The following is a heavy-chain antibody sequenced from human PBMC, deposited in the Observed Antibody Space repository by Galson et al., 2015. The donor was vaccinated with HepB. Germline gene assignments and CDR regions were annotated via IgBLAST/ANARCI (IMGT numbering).Heavy chain of an antibody. V-gene: IGHV1-69*06. CDR2: IIPIFGTA. D-gene: IGHD2-15*01. J-gene: IGHJ5*02. Sequence: PAKVSCKASGRTFSSYPISWARQAPGQGLESMGGIIPIFGTANYAQKFQGRVTITADKSTSTAYMELSSLRSEDTAVYYCARATVAPILYNWFDPWGQGTLVTVSS. CDR1: GRTFSSYP. CDR3: ARATVAPILYNWFDP.